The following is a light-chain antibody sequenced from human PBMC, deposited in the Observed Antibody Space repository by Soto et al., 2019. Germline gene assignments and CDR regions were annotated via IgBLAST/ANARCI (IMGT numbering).Light chain of an antibody. J-gene: IGKJ4*01. CDR1: QSVSSN. V-gene: IGKV3-15*01. Sequence: EIVMPQSPATLSVSPGERATLSCRASQSVSSNLAWYQQKPGQAPRFLIYGASTRATGIPARFSGSGSGTEFTLTISSLQSEEFAVYYCQQYDNWPLTVGGGTKVDIK. CDR2: GAS. CDR3: QQYDNWPLT.